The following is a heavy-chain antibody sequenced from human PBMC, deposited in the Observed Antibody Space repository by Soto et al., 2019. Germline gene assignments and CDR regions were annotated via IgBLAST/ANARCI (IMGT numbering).Heavy chain of an antibody. Sequence: GGSLRLSCAASGFTFDDYAMHWVRQAPGKGLEWVSGISWNSGSIGYADSVKGRFTISRDNAKNSLYLQMNSLRAEDTALYYCAKDRTTVEPPYYYGMDVWGQGTTVTVSS. CDR2: ISWNSGSI. D-gene: IGHD4-17*01. CDR1: GFTFDDYA. J-gene: IGHJ6*02. CDR3: AKDRTTVEPPYYYGMDV. V-gene: IGHV3-9*01.